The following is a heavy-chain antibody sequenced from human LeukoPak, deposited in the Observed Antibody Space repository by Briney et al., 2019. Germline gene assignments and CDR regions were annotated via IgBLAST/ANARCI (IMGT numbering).Heavy chain of an antibody. D-gene: IGHD3-10*01. CDR2: IKEDGSDK. CDR1: GFTFGSYW. V-gene: IGHV3-7*02. CDR3: ARAFDGSGRFDY. J-gene: IGHJ4*02. Sequence: GGSLRLSCAASGFTFGSYWMSWVRQAPGKGLEWVANIKEDGSDKYYVDSVKGRFTISRDNAKNSLYLQMNSLRAEDTAVYYCARAFDGSGRFDYWGQGTLVTVSS.